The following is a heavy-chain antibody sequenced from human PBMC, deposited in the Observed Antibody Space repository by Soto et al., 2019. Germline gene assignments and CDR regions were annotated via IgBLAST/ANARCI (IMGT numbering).Heavy chain of an antibody. V-gene: IGHV4-59*01. D-gene: IGHD2-8*01. Sequence: SETLSLTCTVSGGSISGYYGSWIRQPPGKGLEWIGYIYYSGSTNYNPSLKSRVTISVDTSKNQFSLKLSSVTAADTAVYYCAREGCTNGVCYSFGYWGQGTLVTVSS. CDR3: AREGCTNGVCYSFGY. CDR1: GGSISGYY. CDR2: IYYSGST. J-gene: IGHJ4*02.